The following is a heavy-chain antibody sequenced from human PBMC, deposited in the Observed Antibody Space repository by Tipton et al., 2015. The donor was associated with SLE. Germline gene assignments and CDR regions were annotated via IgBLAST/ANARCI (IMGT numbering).Heavy chain of an antibody. CDR1: GGSISSSSYY. CDR3: ARGPLITRIVVVINGYFDY. J-gene: IGHJ4*02. V-gene: IGHV4-39*01. D-gene: IGHD3-22*01. Sequence: TLSLTCTVSGGSISSSSYYWGWIRQPPGKGLEWIGSIYYSGSTYYNPSLKSRVTISVDTSKNQFSLKLSSVTAADTAVYYCARGPLITRIVVVINGYFDYWGQGTLVTVSS. CDR2: IYYSGST.